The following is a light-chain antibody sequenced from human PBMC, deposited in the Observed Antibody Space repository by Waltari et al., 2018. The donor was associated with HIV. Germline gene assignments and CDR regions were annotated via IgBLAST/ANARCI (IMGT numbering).Light chain of an antibody. V-gene: IGLV1-44*01. CDR1: SSNIGSNT. CDR3: AAWDDSLNAWV. J-gene: IGLJ3*02. CDR2: NNN. Sequence: QSVVTQPPSASGTPGQRVTISCSGSSSNIGSNTINWFQQLPGTAPKLLIYNNNLRPSGVTDRFSGSKSGTSASLAISGLQSDDEADFYCAAWDDSLNAWVFGGGTKLTVL.